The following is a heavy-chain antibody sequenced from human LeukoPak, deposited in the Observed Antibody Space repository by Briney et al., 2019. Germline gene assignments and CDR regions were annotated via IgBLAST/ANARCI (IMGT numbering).Heavy chain of an antibody. J-gene: IGHJ3*02. CDR2: IYYSGST. Sequence: PSETLSLTCTVSGGSISNKYWSWIRQPPGKGLEWIGYIYYSGSTYYNPSLKSRVTISVDTFKNHFSLKLSSVTAADTAIYYCARTRRPYDAFDIWGQGTMVTVSS. CDR3: ARTRRPYDAFDI. V-gene: IGHV4-59*12. CDR1: GGSISNKY.